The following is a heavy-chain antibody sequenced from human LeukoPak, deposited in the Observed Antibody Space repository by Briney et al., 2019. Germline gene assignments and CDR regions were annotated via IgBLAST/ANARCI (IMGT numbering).Heavy chain of an antibody. CDR1: GFTFSLYW. CDR3: VRDPYSSSSFDY. D-gene: IGHD6-6*01. CDR2: INPDGSQK. Sequence: GGSLRLSCAASGFTFSLYWMTWVRQSPGKGLEWVADINPDGSQKYSVDSVKGRFTISRDNAKNSLFLQMNSLRAEDTAVYYCVRDPYSSSSFDYWGQGTLVTVSS. J-gene: IGHJ4*02. V-gene: IGHV3-7*01.